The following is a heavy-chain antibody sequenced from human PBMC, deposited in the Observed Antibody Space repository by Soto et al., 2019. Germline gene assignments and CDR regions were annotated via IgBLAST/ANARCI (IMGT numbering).Heavy chain of an antibody. CDR3: AREADITGPTDWFAY. D-gene: IGHD1-20*01. Sequence: GGSLRLSCAASGFTFSSYSMNWVRQAPGKGLEWVPSIGSSSSYIYYADSVKGRFTISRDNAKNSLYLQMNSLRAEDTAVYYCAREADITGPTDWFAYWGRGTLVTVSS. CDR1: GFTFSSYS. J-gene: IGHJ4*02. V-gene: IGHV3-21*04. CDR2: IGSSSSYI.